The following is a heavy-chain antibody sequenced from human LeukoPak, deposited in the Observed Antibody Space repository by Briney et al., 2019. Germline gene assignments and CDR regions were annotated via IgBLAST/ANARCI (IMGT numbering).Heavy chain of an antibody. D-gene: IGHD1-26*01. CDR2: IYPGDSDT. J-gene: IGHJ4*02. Sequence: GESLKISCKGSGYSFTSYWIGWVRQMPGKGLEGMGVIYPGDSDTRYSPSFQGQVTISADKSISTAYLQWSSLKASATAMSYCARLGRGGSSSFDYWGQGTLVTVSS. CDR1: GYSFTSYW. V-gene: IGHV5-51*01. CDR3: ARLGRGGSSSFDY.